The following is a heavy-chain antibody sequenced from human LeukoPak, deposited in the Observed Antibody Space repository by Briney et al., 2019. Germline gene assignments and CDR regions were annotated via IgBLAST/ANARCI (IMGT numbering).Heavy chain of an antibody. D-gene: IGHD2-15*01. CDR3: ARRCCRGGSWSNWFDP. CDR2: IYPGDSHT. J-gene: IGHJ5*02. CDR1: GYSFTSYW. V-gene: IGHV5-51*01. Sequence: GESLKISCKGSGYSFTSYWIGWVRQMPGKGLEWMGIIYPGDSHTRYSPSFQGQVTISADKSISTAYLQWSSLKASDTAMYYCARRCCRGGSWSNWFDPWGQGTLVTVSS.